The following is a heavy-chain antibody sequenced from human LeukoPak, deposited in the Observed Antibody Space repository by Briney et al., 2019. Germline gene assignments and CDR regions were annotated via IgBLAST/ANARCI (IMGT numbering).Heavy chain of an antibody. D-gene: IGHD3-10*02. V-gene: IGHV3-66*01. Sequence: GGSLRLSCEASGFTVSDNYMSWVRQVPGKGLEWVSVIYSGGNTFYVDSVKGRFTISRDNAKNSLYLQMNSLRAEDTAVYYCAELGITMIGGVWGKGTTVTISS. CDR1: GFTVSDNY. CDR2: IYSGGNT. J-gene: IGHJ6*04. CDR3: AELGITMIGGV.